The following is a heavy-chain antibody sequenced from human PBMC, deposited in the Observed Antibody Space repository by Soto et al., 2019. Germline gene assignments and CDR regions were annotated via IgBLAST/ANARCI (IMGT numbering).Heavy chain of an antibody. J-gene: IGHJ4*02. CDR3: ATTLSDGYHWRFDY. Sequence: PSETLSLTCTVSGGSISSYYWSWIRQPPGKGLEWIGYIYYSGSTNYNPSLKSRVTISVDTSKNQFSLKLSSVTAADTAVYYCATTLSDGYHWRFDYWGQRTMVTASS. CDR1: GGSISSYY. V-gene: IGHV4-59*01. D-gene: IGHD5-12*01. CDR2: IYYSGST.